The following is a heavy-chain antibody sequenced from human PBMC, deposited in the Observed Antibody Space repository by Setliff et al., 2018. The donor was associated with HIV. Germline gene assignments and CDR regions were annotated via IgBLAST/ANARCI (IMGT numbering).Heavy chain of an antibody. CDR1: GYTFTGYY. Sequence: ASVKVSCKASGYTFTGYYMHWVRQAPGQGLEWMGWINPNSGGTNYAQKFQGRVTMTRDTSISTAYMELSRLRSDDTAVYYCARMELYCSGGSCYNYYYYGMDVRGQGTTVTVSS. D-gene: IGHD2-15*01. CDR2: INPNSGGT. CDR3: ARMELYCSGGSCYNYYYYGMDV. J-gene: IGHJ6*02. V-gene: IGHV1-2*02.